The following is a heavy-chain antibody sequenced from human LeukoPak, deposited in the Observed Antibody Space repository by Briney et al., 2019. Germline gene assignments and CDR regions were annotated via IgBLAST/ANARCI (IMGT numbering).Heavy chain of an antibody. Sequence: PSETLSLTCTVSGFSISNYYLRWTRQPPGKGLEWVGDISYNGSTNYNPSLKSRVTISVDPSKNQFSLKLTSVTAADTAVYYCARHEKSSGWYYDYWGQGTLVTVSS. J-gene: IGHJ4*02. CDR2: ISYNGST. V-gene: IGHV4-59*08. CDR3: ARHEKSSGWYYDY. CDR1: GFSISNYY. D-gene: IGHD6-19*01.